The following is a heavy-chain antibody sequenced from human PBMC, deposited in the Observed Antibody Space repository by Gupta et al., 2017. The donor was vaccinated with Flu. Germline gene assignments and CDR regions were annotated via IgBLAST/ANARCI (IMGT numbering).Heavy chain of an antibody. Sequence: QVQLQESGPRLVRPSETLSLTCTVSGGSISHYYWTWIRQSPGKGLEWIGYIYYSGSTTYDPSLKSRVTMSVDTSKNQFSLNLGSVTAADTAVYFCARGSYCSSSNCYLHAFDVWGQGTLVTVSS. CDR2: IYYSGST. V-gene: IGHV4-59*01. J-gene: IGHJ3*01. CDR3: ARGSYCSSSNCYLHAFDV. D-gene: IGHD2-2*01. CDR1: GGSISHYY.